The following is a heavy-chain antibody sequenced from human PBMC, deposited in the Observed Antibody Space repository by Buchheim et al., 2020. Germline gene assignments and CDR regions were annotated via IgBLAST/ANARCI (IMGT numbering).Heavy chain of an antibody. V-gene: IGHV3-15*01. CDR3: ARVGYCSGGSCFPDYYYGMDV. D-gene: IGHD2-15*01. J-gene: IGHJ6*02. CDR2: IKSKTDGGTT. CDR1: GFTFSNAW. Sequence: EVQLVESGGGLVKPGGSLRLSCAASGFTFSNAWMSWVRQAPGKGLEWVGRIKSKTDGGTTDYAAPVKGRFTISRDDSKNTLYLQMNSLRAEDTAVYYCARVGYCSGGSCFPDYYYGMDVWGQGTT.